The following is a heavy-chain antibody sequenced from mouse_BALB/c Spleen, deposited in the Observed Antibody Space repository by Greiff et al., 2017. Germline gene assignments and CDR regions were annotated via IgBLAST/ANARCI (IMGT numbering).Heavy chain of an antibody. CDR1: GYTFTSYW. J-gene: IGHJ2*01. V-gene: IGHV1-7*01. CDR2: INPSTGYT. Sequence: QVQLQQSGAELAKPGASVKMSCKASGYTFTSYWMHWVKQRPGQGLEWIGYINPSTGYTEYNQKFKDKATLTADKSSSTAYMQLSSLTSEDSAVYYCARPTLRKFDYWGQGTTLTVSS. CDR3: ARPTLRKFDY. D-gene: IGHD1-1*01.